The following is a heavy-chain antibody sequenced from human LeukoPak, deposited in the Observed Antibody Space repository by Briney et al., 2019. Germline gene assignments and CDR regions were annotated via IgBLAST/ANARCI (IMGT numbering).Heavy chain of an antibody. Sequence: GGSLRLSCAASGFTVITNDMTWVRQAPGKGLEWGSVLYSDGNTKYADSVQGRFTISRDNSTNTLYLEMNGLSPDDTAVYYCARGVEPLAANTLAYWGQGTLVTVSS. J-gene: IGHJ4*02. CDR2: LYSDGNT. V-gene: IGHV3-53*01. D-gene: IGHD1-14*01. CDR3: ARGVEPLAANTLAY. CDR1: GFTVITND.